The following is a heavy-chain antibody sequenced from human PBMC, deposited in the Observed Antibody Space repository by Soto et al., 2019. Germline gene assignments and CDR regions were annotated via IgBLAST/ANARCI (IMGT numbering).Heavy chain of an antibody. J-gene: IGHJ3*02. D-gene: IGHD1-7*01. CDR3: ARKGTLDAFDI. V-gene: IGHV3-9*01. CDR1: GFTFDDYA. CDR2: ISWNSGSI. Sequence: LRVSCAASGFTFDDYAMHWVRQAPGKGLEWVSGISWNSGSIGYADSVKGRFTISRDNAKNSLYLQMNSLRAEDTALYYCARKGTLDAFDIWGQGTMVTVSS.